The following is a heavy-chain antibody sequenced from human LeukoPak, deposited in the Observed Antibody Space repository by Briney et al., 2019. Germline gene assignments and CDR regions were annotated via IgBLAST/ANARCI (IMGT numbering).Heavy chain of an antibody. D-gene: IGHD4-17*01. V-gene: IGHV1-18*01. J-gene: IGHJ5*02. CDR1: GYTFTSYG. Sequence: ASVKVSCKASGYTFTSYGISWVRQAPGQGLEWMGWISSYNGDTNYPQTLQGRVTMTTDTSTSTAYMELRSLRSDDTAVYYCARVFYGDYNWFDPWGQGTLVTLST. CDR3: ARVFYGDYNWFDP. CDR2: ISSYNGDT.